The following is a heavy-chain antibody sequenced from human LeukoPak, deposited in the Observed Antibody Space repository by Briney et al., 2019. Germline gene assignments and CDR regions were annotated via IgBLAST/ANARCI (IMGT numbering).Heavy chain of an antibody. CDR2: IYYSGST. J-gene: IGHJ4*02. CDR1: GGSISSYY. CDR3: ANFWSGYPYYFDY. D-gene: IGHD3-3*01. V-gene: IGHV4-59*08. Sequence: SETLSLTCTVSGGSISSYYWSWIRQPPGKGLEWIGYIYYSGSTNYNPSLKSRVTISVDTSKNQFSLKLSSVTAADTAVYYCANFWSGYPYYFDYWGQGTLVTVSS.